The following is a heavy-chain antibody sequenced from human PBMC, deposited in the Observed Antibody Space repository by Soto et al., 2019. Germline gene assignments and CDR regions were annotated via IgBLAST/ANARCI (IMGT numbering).Heavy chain of an antibody. D-gene: IGHD3-22*01. CDR3: AKPISGHYNFDS. V-gene: IGHV3-23*01. CDR2: IGATGADT. Sequence: EVQLLESGGGLVQPGGSLRLSCAASGFTFRIYAMTWVRQAPGKGLEWVSTIGATGADTYYADSVKGRFTITRDNSKNTLYVQMNSLRAEDTAVYYCAKPISGHYNFDSWGQGTLVTVSS. CDR1: GFTFRIYA. J-gene: IGHJ4*02.